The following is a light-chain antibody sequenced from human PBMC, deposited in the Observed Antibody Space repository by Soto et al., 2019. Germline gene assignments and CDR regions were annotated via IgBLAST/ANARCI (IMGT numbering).Light chain of an antibody. Sequence: QSALTQSASVSGSPGQSITISCTGTSSDIGAYNYVSWYQQHPGKAPKLMLYEVSNRPTGVSNRFSGSKSGNTASLTISGLQDEDEAEYYCSSYTGSSTPYVFGTGTKLTVL. CDR3: SSYTGSSTPYV. V-gene: IGLV2-14*01. J-gene: IGLJ1*01. CDR2: EVS. CDR1: SSDIGAYNY.